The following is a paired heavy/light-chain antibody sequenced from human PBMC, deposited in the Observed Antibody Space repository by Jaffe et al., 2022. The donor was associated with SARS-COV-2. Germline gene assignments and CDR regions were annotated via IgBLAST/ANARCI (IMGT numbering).Light chain of an antibody. CDR3: YSTDSSGNHSV. V-gene: IGLV3-10*01. J-gene: IGLJ1*01. CDR2: EDS. CDR1: ALPKKY. Sequence: SYELTQPPSVSVSPGQTARITCSGDALPKKYAYWYQQKSGQAPVLVIYEDSKRPSGIPERFSGSSSGTMATLTISGAQVEDEADYYCYSTDSSGNHSVFGTGTKVTVL.
Heavy chain of an antibody. CDR2: MNPNSGNT. D-gene: IGHD2-2*01. J-gene: IGHJ6*02. V-gene: IGHV1-8*01. CDR1: GYTFTSYD. Sequence: QVQLVQSGAEVKKPGASVKVSCKASGYTFTSYDINWVRQATGQGLEWMGWMNPNSGNTGYAQKFQGRVTMTRNTSISTAYMELSSLRSEDTAVYYCARDYLVVVPAATHYYGMDVWGQGTTVTVSS. CDR3: ARDYLVVVPAATHYYGMDV.